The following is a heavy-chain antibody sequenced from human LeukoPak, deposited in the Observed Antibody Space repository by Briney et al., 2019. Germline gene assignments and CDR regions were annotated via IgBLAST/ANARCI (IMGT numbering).Heavy chain of an antibody. Sequence: ASVKVSCKASGYTLTGHYLHWVRQAPGQGLEWMGWINPNTGATTYAQRFQGRVTLTRDTSISTAYMDLSRLRPDDTAVYYCARELIVGDKDYWGQGTLVTVSS. V-gene: IGHV1-2*02. CDR2: INPNTGAT. CDR1: GYTLTGHY. CDR3: ARELIVGDKDY. J-gene: IGHJ4*02. D-gene: IGHD1-26*01.